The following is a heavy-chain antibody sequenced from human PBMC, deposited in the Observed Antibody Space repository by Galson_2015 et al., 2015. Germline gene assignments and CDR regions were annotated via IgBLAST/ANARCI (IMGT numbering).Heavy chain of an antibody. J-gene: IGHJ3*02. CDR1: RFTFTNYD. Sequence: SLRLSCAASRFTFTNYDMSWVRQAPGKGLEWVSGMSGSGRSTNYADSVKGRFTISRDNSKNTLYLQMSSLRAEDTAVYYCAKRGVGLSTKAFDIWGQRTMVTVAS. D-gene: IGHD1-26*01. CDR2: MSGSGRST. V-gene: IGHV3-23*01. CDR3: AKRGVGLSTKAFDI.